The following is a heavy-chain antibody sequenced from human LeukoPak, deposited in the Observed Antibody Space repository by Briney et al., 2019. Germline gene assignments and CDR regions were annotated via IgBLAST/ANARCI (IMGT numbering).Heavy chain of an antibody. CDR3: ARRYSGSYFRLGTFDI. J-gene: IGHJ3*02. CDR1: GYTFTSYW. V-gene: IGHV5-51*01. D-gene: IGHD1-26*01. CDR2: IYPGDSDT. Sequence: GESPKISCKGSGYTFTSYWIGWVRQMPGKGLEWMGLIYPGDSDTRYSPSFQGQVTISADKSISTAYLQWSSLKASDTAMYYCARRYSGSYFRLGTFDIWGQGTMVTVSS.